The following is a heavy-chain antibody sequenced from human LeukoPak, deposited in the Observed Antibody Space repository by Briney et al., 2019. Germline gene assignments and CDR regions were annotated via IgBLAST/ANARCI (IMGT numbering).Heavy chain of an antibody. V-gene: IGHV3-30*04. J-gene: IGHJ1*01. D-gene: IGHD6-19*01. Sequence: GRSLRLSCAASGFTFSSYAMHWVRQAPGKGLEWVAVISFDGSNKYYADSVKGRFTISRDNSKNTLYLQMNSLRAEDTAVYYCARGIAVAPEYFQHWGQGTLVTVSS. CDR3: ARGIAVAPEYFQH. CDR2: ISFDGSNK. CDR1: GFTFSSYA.